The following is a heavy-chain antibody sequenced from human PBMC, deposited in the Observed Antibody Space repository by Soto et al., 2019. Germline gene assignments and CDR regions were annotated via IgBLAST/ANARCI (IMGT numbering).Heavy chain of an antibody. Sequence: SETLSLTCAVSSGSISSSNWWSWVRQPPGKGLEWIGEIYHSGSTNYNPSLKSRVTISVDKSKNQFSLKLSSVTAADTAVYYCAREYCPSCYVGGSYYYYYYMDVWGKGTTVTVSS. V-gene: IGHV4-4*02. D-gene: IGHD2-2*01. CDR2: IYHSGST. J-gene: IGHJ6*03. CDR1: SGSISSSNW. CDR3: AREYCPSCYVGGSYYYYYYMDV.